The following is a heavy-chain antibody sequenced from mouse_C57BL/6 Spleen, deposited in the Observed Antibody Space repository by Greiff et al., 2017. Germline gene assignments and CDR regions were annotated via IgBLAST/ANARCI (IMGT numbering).Heavy chain of an antibody. CDR2: IYPGDGDT. J-gene: IGHJ3*01. V-gene: IGHV1-82*01. D-gene: IGHD2-4*01. Sequence: QVQLQQSGPELVKPGASVKISCKASGYAFSSSWMNWVKQRPGKGLEWIGRIYPGDGDTNYNGKFKGKATLTADKSSSTAYMQLSSLTSEYSAVYFCARKGIYDYDEDFAYWGQGTLVTVSA. CDR1: GYAFSSSW. CDR3: ARKGIYDYDEDFAY.